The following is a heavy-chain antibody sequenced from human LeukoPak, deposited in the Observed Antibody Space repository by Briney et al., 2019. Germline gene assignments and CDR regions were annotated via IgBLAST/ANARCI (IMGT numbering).Heavy chain of an antibody. J-gene: IGHJ3*02. Sequence: GGSLRLSCAASGFTFSSYWMSWVRQAPGKGLEWVSSISGSGTSTYYADSVKGRFTISRDNSKNTLYLQMNSLRAEDTAVYYCAKDACSGGSCPEAFDIWGQGTMVTVSS. D-gene: IGHD2-15*01. CDR2: ISGSGTST. V-gene: IGHV3-23*01. CDR1: GFTFSSYW. CDR3: AKDACSGGSCPEAFDI.